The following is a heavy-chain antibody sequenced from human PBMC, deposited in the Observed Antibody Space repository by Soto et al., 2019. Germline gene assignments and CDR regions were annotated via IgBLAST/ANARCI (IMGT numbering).Heavy chain of an antibody. V-gene: IGHV1-18*01. Sequence: WASVNVSCKASGYTFTSYGISWVRQAPGQGLEWMGWISAYNGNTNYAQKLQGRVTMTTDTSTSTAYMELRSLRSDDTAVYYCARMHYYGSDNWFDPWGQGTLVTVSS. CDR3: ARMHYYGSDNWFDP. CDR2: ISAYNGNT. CDR1: GYTFTSYG. J-gene: IGHJ5*02. D-gene: IGHD3-10*01.